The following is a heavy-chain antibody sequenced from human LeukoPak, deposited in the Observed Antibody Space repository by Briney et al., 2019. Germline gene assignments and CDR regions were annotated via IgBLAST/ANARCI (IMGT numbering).Heavy chain of an antibody. CDR1: GLSLNTRGVG. V-gene: IGHV2-5*02. Sequence: SGPTLVNPTQTLTLSCTFSGLSLNTRGVGVGWIRLPPGRALEWLALIYWDDDRRYSPSLKSRLTITKDTSKNQVVLTMTNMDPVDTATYFCAHRKNYYDSSVFDNWGQGTLVTVSS. CDR2: IYWDDDR. J-gene: IGHJ4*02. D-gene: IGHD3-22*01. CDR3: AHRKNYYDSSVFDN.